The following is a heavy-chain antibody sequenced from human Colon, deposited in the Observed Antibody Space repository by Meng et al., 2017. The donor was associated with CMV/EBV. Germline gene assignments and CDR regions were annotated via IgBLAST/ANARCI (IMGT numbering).Heavy chain of an antibody. Sequence: GESLKISCAASGFTFSSYWMHWVRQAPGKGLVWVSRISSDGSYTTYADSVKGRFTISRDNAKNTLYLQMNSLRADDTAVYFCAKDLSPGIAVFDYWGQGTLVIVSS. V-gene: IGHV3-74*03. CDR2: ISSDGSYT. D-gene: IGHD6-19*01. J-gene: IGHJ4*02. CDR1: GFTFSSYW. CDR3: AKDLSPGIAVFDY.